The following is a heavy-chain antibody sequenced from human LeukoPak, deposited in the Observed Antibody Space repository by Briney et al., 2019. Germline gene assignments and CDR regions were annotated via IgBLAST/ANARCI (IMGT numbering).Heavy chain of an antibody. Sequence: PGGSLRLSCAASGFTFSSYSMNWVRQAPGKGLEWVSSISSSSSYIYYADSVKGRFTISRDNAKNSLYLQMNSLRAGDTAVYYCASKECSSTSCLDWGQGTLVTVSS. V-gene: IGHV3-21*01. D-gene: IGHD2-2*01. CDR3: ASKECSSTSCLD. CDR2: ISSSSSYI. CDR1: GFTFSSYS. J-gene: IGHJ4*02.